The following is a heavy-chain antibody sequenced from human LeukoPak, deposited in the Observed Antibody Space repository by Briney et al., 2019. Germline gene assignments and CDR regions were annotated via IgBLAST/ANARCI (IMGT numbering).Heavy chain of an antibody. Sequence: GGSLRLSCAASGFTFSSYEMNWVRQAPGKGLEWVSYISSSGSTIYYADSVKGRFTISRDNAKNSLYLQMNSLRVEDTAVYYCTRVSILEDEDYWGQGTLVTVSS. V-gene: IGHV3-48*03. CDR3: TRVSILEDEDY. D-gene: IGHD1-26*01. CDR1: GFTFSSYE. J-gene: IGHJ4*02. CDR2: ISSSGSTI.